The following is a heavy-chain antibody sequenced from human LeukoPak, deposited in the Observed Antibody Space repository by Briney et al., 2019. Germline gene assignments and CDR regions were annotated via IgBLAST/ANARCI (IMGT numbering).Heavy chain of an antibody. J-gene: IGHJ5*02. V-gene: IGHV3-7*01. Sequence: GGSLRLPCAASGFTFSSYWMSWVRQAPGKGLEWVANIKQDGSEKYYVDSVKGRFTISRDNAKNSLYLQMNSLRAEDTAVYYCARVLGCYGSGSNGGFDPWGQGTLVTVSS. CDR3: ARVLGCYGSGSNGGFDP. D-gene: IGHD3-10*01. CDR1: GFTFSSYW. CDR2: IKQDGSEK.